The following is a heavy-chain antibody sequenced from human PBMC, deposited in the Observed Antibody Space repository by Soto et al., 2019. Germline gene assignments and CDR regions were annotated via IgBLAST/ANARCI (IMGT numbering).Heavy chain of an antibody. V-gene: IGHV4-34*01. J-gene: IGHJ6*03. CDR2: INHSGST. Sequence: QVQLQQWGAGLLKPSETLSLTCAVYGGSFSGYYWSWIRQPPGKGLEWIGEINHSGSTNYNPSLKSRVTISVATSKNQFSLKLSSVTAADTAVNYCARAEKGTGTTQDYYYYYRDVWGKGTTDTVSS. D-gene: IGHD1-1*01. CDR3: ARAEKGTGTTQDYYYYYRDV. CDR1: GGSFSGYY.